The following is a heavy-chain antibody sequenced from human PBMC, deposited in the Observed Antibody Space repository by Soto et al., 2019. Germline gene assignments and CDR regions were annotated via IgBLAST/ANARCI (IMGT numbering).Heavy chain of an antibody. V-gene: IGHV3-13*01. CDR2: IGSAGDT. CDR1: GFIFSTYD. Sequence: GGSLRLSCAASGFIFSTYDMHWVRQATGKGLEWVSAIGSAGDTYYPGSVKGRFTISRENAKNSLYLQMNSLRAEDTAVYYCARGLAAADSTWGQGTLVTVSS. CDR3: ARGLAAADST. J-gene: IGHJ4*02. D-gene: IGHD6-13*01.